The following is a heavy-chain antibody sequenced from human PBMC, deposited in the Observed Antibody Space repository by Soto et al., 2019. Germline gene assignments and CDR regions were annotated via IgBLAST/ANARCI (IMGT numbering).Heavy chain of an antibody. J-gene: IGHJ5*02. CDR2: INHSGST. CDR1: GGSFSGYY. Sequence: QVQLQQWGAGLLKPSETLSLTCAVYGGSFSGYYWSWIRQPPGKGLEWIGEINHSGSTNYNPSLKSRVTISVDTSKKQFSLKLSSVTAADTAVYYCARGPRLRYFDWLLEISWFDPWGQGTLVTVSS. CDR3: ARGPRLRYFDWLLEISWFDP. D-gene: IGHD3-9*01. V-gene: IGHV4-34*01.